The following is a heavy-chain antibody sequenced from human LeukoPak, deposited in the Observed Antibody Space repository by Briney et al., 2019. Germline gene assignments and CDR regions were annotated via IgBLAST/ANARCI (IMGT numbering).Heavy chain of an antibody. J-gene: IGHJ4*02. Sequence: SETLSLTCSVSGRSNNTYYWSWIGQPPGKGREGMGYIYYSGITNYTPSLKSRVTISVDTSKNKFSLKLSSVTAADTAVYYCARYYCSGGSCYHPGFDYWGQGTLVTVSS. V-gene: IGHV4-59*08. D-gene: IGHD2-15*01. CDR1: GRSNNTYY. CDR3: ARYYCSGGSCYHPGFDY. CDR2: IYYSGIT.